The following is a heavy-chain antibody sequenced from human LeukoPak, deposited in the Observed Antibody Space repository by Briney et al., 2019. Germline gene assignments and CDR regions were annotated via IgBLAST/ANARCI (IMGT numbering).Heavy chain of an antibody. J-gene: IGHJ4*02. CDR2: IYYSGNT. CDR3: ARQTGSGLFILP. Sequence: SETLSLTCAGYGGSFRGYYWGWIRQPPGQGLEWIGSIYYSGNTYYNASLKSQVSISIDTSKNQFSLRLTSVTAADTAVYYCARQTGSGLFILPGGQGTLVTVSS. V-gene: IGHV4-39*01. CDR1: GGSFRGYY. D-gene: IGHD3/OR15-3a*01.